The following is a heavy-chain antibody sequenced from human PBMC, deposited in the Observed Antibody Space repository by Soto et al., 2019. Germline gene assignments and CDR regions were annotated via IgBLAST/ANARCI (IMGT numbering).Heavy chain of an antibody. D-gene: IGHD3-3*01. CDR3: ARTRKLDFWRKGLDG. J-gene: IGHJ6*02. CDR2: MDPNSGVS. Sequence: GASVKVSCKASGYTFTSNDITWVRQAPGQGLEWMGWMDPNSGVSGYAQRFQGRVTMTRNTSITTAHMELSSLTSEDTAVYYCARTRKLDFWRKGLDGWGQGTTVTVSS. V-gene: IGHV1-8*01. CDR1: GYTFTSND.